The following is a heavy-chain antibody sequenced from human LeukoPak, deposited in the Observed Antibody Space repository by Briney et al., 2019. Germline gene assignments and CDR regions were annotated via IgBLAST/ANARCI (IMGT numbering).Heavy chain of an antibody. V-gene: IGHV4-38-2*02. Sequence: SETLSLTCTVSGYSISSGFYWGWIRQPPGKGPEWIGNIHHSGSTYYNPSLRSRVTISVDTSKNQFSLEMTSVTATDTAMYYCASDAPGLLGYWGRGTLVTVSS. CDR1: GYSISSGFY. J-gene: IGHJ4*02. CDR2: IHHSGST. CDR3: ASDAPGLLGY. D-gene: IGHD2-15*01.